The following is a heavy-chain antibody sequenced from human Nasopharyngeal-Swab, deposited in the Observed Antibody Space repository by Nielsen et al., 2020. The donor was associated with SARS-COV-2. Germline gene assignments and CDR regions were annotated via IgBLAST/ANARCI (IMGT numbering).Heavy chain of an antibody. CDR3: ARVWGATCLN. D-gene: IGHD1-26*01. Sequence: PGKGLEWIGYIYYSGSANYNPSLKSRVTISVDTSKNQFSLKLSSVTAADTAVYYCARVWGATCLNWGQGTLVTVSS. CDR2: IYYSGSA. J-gene: IGHJ4*02. V-gene: IGHV4-59*13.